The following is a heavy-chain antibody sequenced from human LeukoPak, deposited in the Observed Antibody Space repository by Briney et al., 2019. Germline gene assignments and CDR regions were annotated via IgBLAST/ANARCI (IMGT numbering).Heavy chain of an antibody. V-gene: IGHV3-33*01. Sequence: GRSLRLSCAASGFTFSSYGMHWARQAPGKGLEWVAVIWYDGSNKYYADSVKGRFTISRDNSKNTLYLQMNSLRAEDTAVYYCARGAGTVTDYWGQGTLVTVSS. CDR1: GFTFSSYG. CDR3: ARGAGTVTDY. D-gene: IGHD4-17*01. CDR2: IWYDGSNK. J-gene: IGHJ4*02.